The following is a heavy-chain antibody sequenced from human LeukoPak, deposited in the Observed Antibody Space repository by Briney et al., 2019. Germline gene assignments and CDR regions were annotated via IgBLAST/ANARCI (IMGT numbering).Heavy chain of an antibody. V-gene: IGHV4-4*02. CDR3: ASYSSSTGYNWFDP. CDR2: IYHSGST. D-gene: IGHD6-6*01. Sequence: PGGSLRLSCAASGFTFSRYSMNWVRQAPGKGLEWIGEIYHSGSTNYNPSLKSRVTISVDKSKNQFSLKLSSVTAADTAVYYCASYSSSTGYNWFDPWGQGTLVTVSS. J-gene: IGHJ5*02. CDR1: GFTFSRYSM.